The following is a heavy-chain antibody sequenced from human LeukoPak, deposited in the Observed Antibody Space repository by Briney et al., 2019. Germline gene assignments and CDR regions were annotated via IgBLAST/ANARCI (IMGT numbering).Heavy chain of an antibody. CDR2: IRQDGSEK. Sequence: SGGSLRLSCAASGFNFSSYWMSWVRQAPGKGLEWVANIRQDGSEKYYVDSVKGRFTISRDNAKNSLYLQMNSLGAEDTAVYYCARDMAVAGTFDYWGQGTLVTVPS. V-gene: IGHV3-7*03. J-gene: IGHJ4*02. CDR3: ARDMAVAGTFDY. CDR1: GFNFSSYW. D-gene: IGHD6-19*01.